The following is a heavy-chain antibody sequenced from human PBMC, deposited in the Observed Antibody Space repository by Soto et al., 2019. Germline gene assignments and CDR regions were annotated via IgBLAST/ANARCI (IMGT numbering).Heavy chain of an antibody. Sequence: QVQLVQSGPEVKKTGSSMKVSCKASGGPFRGYGVNWVRQAPGQGLEWIGGIIPNSGATNYAQKFQGRVSITADEVTTTIYMELKGLRSEDTAVYYCATPARDFYGPFYQHSGLDVWGQGTRLTVSS. J-gene: IGHJ6*02. CDR2: IIPNSGAT. D-gene: IGHD3-16*01. V-gene: IGHV1-69*01. CDR1: GGPFRGYG. CDR3: ATPARDFYGPFYQHSGLDV.